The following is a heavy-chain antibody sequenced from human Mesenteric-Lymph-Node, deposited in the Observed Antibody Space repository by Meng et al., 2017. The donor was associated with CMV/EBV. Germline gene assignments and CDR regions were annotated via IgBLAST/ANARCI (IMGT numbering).Heavy chain of an antibody. D-gene: IGHD2-15*01. CDR3: VRDGGYCSGGSCYAFDY. CDR2: ISSSSSYI. Sequence: GESLKISCAASGFTFSSYSMNWVRQAPGKGLEWVSSISSSSSYIYYADSVKGRFTISRDNAKNSLYLQMSSLRAEDTAVYYCVRDGGYCSGGSCYAFDYWGQGTLVTVSS. J-gene: IGHJ4*02. CDR1: GFTFSSYS. V-gene: IGHV3-21*04.